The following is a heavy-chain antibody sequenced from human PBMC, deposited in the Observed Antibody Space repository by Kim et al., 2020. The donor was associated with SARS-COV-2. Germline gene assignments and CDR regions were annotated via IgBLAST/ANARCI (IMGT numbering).Heavy chain of an antibody. Sequence: SETLFLTCTVYGGSSSSGDYHWSWISQHPGKGLEWIGYIYYASGPTYYNPSRRSRVTISVDTSKNQFSLTLNAVTAADTAVYFCASAWGESNFGRAFDIWRQGTMVTVSS. V-gene: IGHV4-31*03. CDR1: GGSSSSGDYH. CDR3: ASAWGESNFGRAFDI. CDR2: IYYASGPT. D-gene: IGHD3-16*01. J-gene: IGHJ3*02.